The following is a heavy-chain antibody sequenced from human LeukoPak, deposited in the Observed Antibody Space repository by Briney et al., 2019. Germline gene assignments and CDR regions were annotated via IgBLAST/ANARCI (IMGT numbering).Heavy chain of an antibody. Sequence: GRSLRLSCAASGFTFSSYGMHWVRQAPGKGLEWVAVIWHDGSNKYYADSVKGRFTISRDNSKNTLYLQMNSLRAEDTAVYYCARDKKWYGSGSYYPGGIYYWGQGTLVTVSS. V-gene: IGHV3-33*01. CDR3: ARDKKWYGSGSYYPGGIYY. J-gene: IGHJ4*02. CDR1: GFTFSSYG. D-gene: IGHD3-10*01. CDR2: IWHDGSNK.